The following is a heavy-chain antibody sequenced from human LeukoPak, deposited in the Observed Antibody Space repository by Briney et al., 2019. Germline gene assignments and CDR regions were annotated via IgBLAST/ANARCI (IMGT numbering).Heavy chain of an antibody. J-gene: IGHJ4*02. CDR1: GFTFSDYY. CDR3: ARDAYGGNPYSDY. D-gene: IGHD4-23*01. Sequence: PGGSLRLSCAASGFTFSDYYMSWIRQAPGKGLEWVSYISSSGSTIYYADSVKGRFTISRDNAENSLYLQMNSLRAEDTAVYYCARDAYGGNPYSDYWGQGALVTVSS. CDR2: ISSSGSTI. V-gene: IGHV3-11*01.